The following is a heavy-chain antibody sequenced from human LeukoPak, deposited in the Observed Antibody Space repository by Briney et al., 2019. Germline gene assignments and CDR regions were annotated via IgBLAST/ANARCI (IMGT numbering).Heavy chain of an antibody. J-gene: IGHJ6*02. CDR1: GYTFTSYY. Sequence: ASVKVSCKASGYTFTSYYMHWVRQAPGQGLEWMGIINPSGGSTSYAQKFQGRVTMTRDTSTSTVYMELSSLRSEDTAVYYCARDENIDWLHSYYYGMDVWGQGTTVTVSS. CDR2: INPSGGST. D-gene: IGHD5-24*01. V-gene: IGHV1-46*01. CDR3: ARDENIDWLHSYYYGMDV.